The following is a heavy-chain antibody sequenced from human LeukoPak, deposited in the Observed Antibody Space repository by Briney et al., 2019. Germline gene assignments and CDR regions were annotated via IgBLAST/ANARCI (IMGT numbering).Heavy chain of an antibody. D-gene: IGHD1-7*01. J-gene: IGHJ6*03. CDR1: GYTFTSYY. CDR3: ARGELRDFYYYYYMDV. Sequence: ASVKVSCKASGYTFTSYYMHWVRQAPGQGLEWMGIINPSGGSTSYAQKFQGRVTMTRDTSTSTVYMELSSLRSEDTAVYYCARGELRDFYYYYYMDVWGKGTTVTVSS. CDR2: INPSGGST. V-gene: IGHV1-46*01.